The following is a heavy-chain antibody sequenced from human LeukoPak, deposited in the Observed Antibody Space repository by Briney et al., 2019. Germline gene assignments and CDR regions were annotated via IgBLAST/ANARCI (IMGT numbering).Heavy chain of an antibody. CDR2: IYSAGST. CDR3: ARATQYGDYVGS. Sequence: GGSLRLSCAASGFTFSSNAMSWVRQAPGKGLEWVSVIYSAGSTYYADSVKGRFTISRHNSKNTLYLQMNSLRTEDTAVYYCARATQYGDYVGSWGQGTLVTVSS. J-gene: IGHJ5*02. CDR1: GFTFSSNA. V-gene: IGHV3-53*04. D-gene: IGHD4-17*01.